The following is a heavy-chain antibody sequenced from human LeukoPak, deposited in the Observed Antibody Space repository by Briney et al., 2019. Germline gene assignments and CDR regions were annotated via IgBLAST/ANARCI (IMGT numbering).Heavy chain of an antibody. V-gene: IGHV3-23*01. D-gene: IGHD2-15*01. CDR1: GFTFRSYA. Sequence: PGGSLRLSCAASGFTFRSYAMSWVRQAPGKGLEWVSAISGSGGSTYYANSVKGRFTISRDNPKNTLYLQMNSLRAEDTAVYYCAKGGGSSCYSPSDYWGQGTLVTVSS. J-gene: IGHJ4*01. CDR2: ISGSGGST. CDR3: AKGGGSSCYSPSDY.